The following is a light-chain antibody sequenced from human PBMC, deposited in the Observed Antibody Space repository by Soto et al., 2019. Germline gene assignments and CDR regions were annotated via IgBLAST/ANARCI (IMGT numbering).Light chain of an antibody. CDR1: QSISRY. J-gene: IGKJ5*01. CDR2: GAF. Sequence: IVLTLAPGTLSLSPGERTTLSCRASQSISRYLAWYQQKPGQAPRLLIYGAFTRATGIPARFSGSGSGTEFTLTISSLQSEDFAIYYCQQYNKWPLITFGPGTRLEIK. CDR3: QQYNKWPLIT. V-gene: IGKV3D-15*01.